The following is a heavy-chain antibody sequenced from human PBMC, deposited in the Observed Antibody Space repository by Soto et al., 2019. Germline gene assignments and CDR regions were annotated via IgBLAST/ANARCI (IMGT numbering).Heavy chain of an antibody. Sequence: SETLSLTCTVSGGSCSPNYWSWIWQPPGKGLEWIGYIYYSGSTNYNPSLKSRVTISVDTSKNQFSLKLSSVTAADTAVYYCARRYGYSFDYWGQGTLVTVSS. CDR2: IYYSGST. CDR3: ARRYGYSFDY. D-gene: IGHD1-1*01. CDR1: GGSCSPNY. V-gene: IGHV4-59*08. J-gene: IGHJ4*02.